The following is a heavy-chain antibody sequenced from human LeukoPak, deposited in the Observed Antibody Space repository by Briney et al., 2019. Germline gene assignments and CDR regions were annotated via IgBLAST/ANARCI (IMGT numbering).Heavy chain of an antibody. V-gene: IGHV3-23*01. Sequence: SGGSLRLSCAASGFTFSSYAMSWVRQAPGKGLEWVSAISGSGGSTYYADSVKGRFTISRDNSKNTLYLQMNSLRAEDTAIYYCAKVQSGSSWSSGYYYYYMDVWGKGTTVTVSS. CDR1: GFTFSSYA. CDR2: ISGSGGST. J-gene: IGHJ6*03. CDR3: AKVQSGSSWSSGYYYYYMDV. D-gene: IGHD6-13*01.